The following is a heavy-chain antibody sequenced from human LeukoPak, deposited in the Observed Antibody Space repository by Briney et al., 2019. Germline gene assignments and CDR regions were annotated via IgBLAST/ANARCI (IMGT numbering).Heavy chain of an antibody. CDR3: ARAQTTLLLDY. J-gene: IGHJ4*02. CDR2: ISAHNGNT. Sequence: GASVKVSCKASGYTFTSYGIIWVRQAPGQGLQWMGWISAHNGNTNYAQKLQGRVTMTTDTSTSTVYMELRSLRSDDTAVYYCARAQTTLLLDYWGQGTLVTASS. V-gene: IGHV1-18*01. CDR1: GYTFTSYG. D-gene: IGHD4-11*01.